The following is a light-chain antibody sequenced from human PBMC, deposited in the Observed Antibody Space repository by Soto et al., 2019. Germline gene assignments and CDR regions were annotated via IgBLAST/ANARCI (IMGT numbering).Light chain of an antibody. J-gene: IGKJ2*01. V-gene: IGKV3-20*01. CDR2: GAS. Sequence: IVLTQSPGTLSLSPGERATLSCRASQSVSSSYLAWYQQKPGQAPRLLIYGASSRATGIPDRFSGSGSGTDFTLTISRLEPEDFAVYYCQQYGSSPPMYTFGQGTKVDI. CDR1: QSVSSSY. CDR3: QQYGSSPPMYT.